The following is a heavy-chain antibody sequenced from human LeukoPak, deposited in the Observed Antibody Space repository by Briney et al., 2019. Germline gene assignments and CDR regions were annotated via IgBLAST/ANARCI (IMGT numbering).Heavy chain of an antibody. J-gene: IGHJ6*02. CDR3: ARWVGGPAGVNYYGMDV. D-gene: IGHD2-2*01. V-gene: IGHV1-46*01. CDR1: GYTFISYY. CDR2: LNPSGGST. Sequence: ASVKVSCKASGYTFISYYMQWVRQAPGQGFEWMGMLNPSGGSTTYAQKFQGRVTMTRDTSTSTVYMELSSLRSEDTAVYYCARWVGGPAGVNYYGMDVWGQGTTVTVSS.